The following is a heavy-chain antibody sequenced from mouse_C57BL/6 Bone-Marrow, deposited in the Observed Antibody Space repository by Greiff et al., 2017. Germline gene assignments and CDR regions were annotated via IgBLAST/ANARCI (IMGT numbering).Heavy chain of an antibody. CDR1: GFTFSDSY. D-gene: IGHD1-1*01. CDR2: INYDGSST. V-gene: IGHV5-16*01. CDR3: ARAYGSSYGYYAMDY. Sequence: EVQGVESEGGLVQPGSSMKLSCTASGFTFSDSYMAWVRQVPEKGLEWVANINYDGSSTYYLDSFKSRFIISRDNAKNILYLQMSSLKSEDTATYYCARAYGSSYGYYAMDYWGQGTSVTVSS. J-gene: IGHJ4*01.